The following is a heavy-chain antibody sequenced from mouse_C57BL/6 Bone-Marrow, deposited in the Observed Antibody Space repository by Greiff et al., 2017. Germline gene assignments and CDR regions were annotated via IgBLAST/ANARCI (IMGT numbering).Heavy chain of an antibody. V-gene: IGHV1-64*01. CDR3: ARNRATVVFDY. J-gene: IGHJ2*01. CDR1: GYTFTSYW. Sequence: VQLQQPGAELVKPGASVKLSCKASGYTFTSYWMHWVKQRPGQGLEWIGMIHPNSGSTNYNEKFKSKATLTVDKSSSTAYMKLSSLTSEDSAVYYCARNRATVVFDYWGQGTTLTVSS. D-gene: IGHD1-1*01. CDR2: IHPNSGST.